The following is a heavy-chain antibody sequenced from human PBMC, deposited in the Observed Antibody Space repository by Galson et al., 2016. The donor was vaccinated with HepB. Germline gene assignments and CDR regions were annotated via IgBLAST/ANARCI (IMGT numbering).Heavy chain of an antibody. CDR1: GFTFSNHA. CDR3: ARARIAALGTGAFDM. D-gene: IGHD6-13*01. J-gene: IGHJ3*02. V-gene: IGHV3-23*01. Sequence: SLRLSCAASGFTFSNHAMSWVRQAPGKGPEWVSVITGSGVTYYADSVKGRFTISRDNSKNTLFLQMNSLTAEDTAMYYCARARIAALGTGAFDMWGQGTMVTVSS. CDR2: ITGSGVT.